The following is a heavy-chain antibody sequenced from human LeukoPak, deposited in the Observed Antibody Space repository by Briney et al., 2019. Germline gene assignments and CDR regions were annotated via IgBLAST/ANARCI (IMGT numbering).Heavy chain of an antibody. CDR3: AREGDSSGWYFDY. J-gene: IGHJ4*02. Sequence: SETLSLTCTASGGSISSYYWSWIRQPPGKGLEWIGYIYYSGSTNYNPSLKSRVTMSVDTSKNQFSLRLSSVTAADTAVYYCAREGDSSGWYFDYWGQGTLVTVSS. D-gene: IGHD6-19*01. CDR2: IYYSGST. V-gene: IGHV4-59*01. CDR1: GGSISSYY.